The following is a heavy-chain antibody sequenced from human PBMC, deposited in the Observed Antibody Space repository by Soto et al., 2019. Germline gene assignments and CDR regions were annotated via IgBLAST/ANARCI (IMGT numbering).Heavy chain of an antibody. Sequence: SETLSLTCTVPGGSISSYYWSWIRQPPGKGLEWIGYIYYSGSTNYNPSLKSRVTISVDTSKNQFSLKLSSVTAADTAVYYCARVDYYDSSGYPSWFDPWGQGTLVTVSS. CDR1: GGSISSYY. CDR2: IYYSGST. CDR3: ARVDYYDSSGYPSWFDP. D-gene: IGHD3-22*01. J-gene: IGHJ5*02. V-gene: IGHV4-59*01.